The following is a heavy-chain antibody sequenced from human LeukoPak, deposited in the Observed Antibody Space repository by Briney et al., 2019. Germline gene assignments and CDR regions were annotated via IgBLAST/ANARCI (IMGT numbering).Heavy chain of an antibody. Sequence: GGSLRLSCAASGFTLSSYGMHWVRQAPGKGLEWVAVISYDGSNKYYADSVKGRFTISRDNSKNTLYLQMNSLRAEDTAVYYCAKPPGSYYLGYYGMDVWGQGTTVTVSS. CDR3: AKPPGSYYLGYYGMDV. CDR2: ISYDGSNK. D-gene: IGHD1-26*01. V-gene: IGHV3-30*18. CDR1: GFTLSSYG. J-gene: IGHJ6*02.